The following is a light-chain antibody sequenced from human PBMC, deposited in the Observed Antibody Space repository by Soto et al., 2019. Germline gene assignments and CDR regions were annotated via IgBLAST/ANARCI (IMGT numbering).Light chain of an antibody. V-gene: IGLV4-69*01. Sequence: QSVLTQSPSASASLGASVKLTCSLSSGLSSYAIAWHQQQPEKGPRYLMKLNSDGSHSKGDGIPDRFSGSSSGAERYLTISSLQSEDEADYYCQTWGTGYWVFGGGTKLTVL. CDR1: SGLSSYA. CDR3: QTWGTGYWV. J-gene: IGLJ3*02. CDR2: LNSDGSH.